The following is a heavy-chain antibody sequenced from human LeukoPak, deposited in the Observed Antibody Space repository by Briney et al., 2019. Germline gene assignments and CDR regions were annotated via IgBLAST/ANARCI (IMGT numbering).Heavy chain of an antibody. D-gene: IGHD3-10*01. CDR2: IRYDGRNK. V-gene: IGHV3-30*02. J-gene: IGHJ5*02. CDR3: ARAGNYYGRHTNWFDP. Sequence: GGSLRLSCGASGFTFSNYGMHWVRQAPGKGLAWVAFIRYDGRNKYYADAVKGRFTISRDNSKNTLYLQMNSLRAEDTAVYYCARAGNYYGRHTNWFDPWGQGTLVTVSS. CDR1: GFTFSNYG.